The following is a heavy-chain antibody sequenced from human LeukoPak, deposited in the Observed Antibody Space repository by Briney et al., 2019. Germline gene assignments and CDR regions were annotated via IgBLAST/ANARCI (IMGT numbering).Heavy chain of an antibody. J-gene: IGHJ4*02. V-gene: IGHV3-48*01. CDR1: GFTFSSYS. Sequence: PGGSLRLSCAASGFTFSSYSMNWVRQAPGKGLEWVSYISSSSSTIYYADSVKGRFTISRDNAKNSLYLQMNSLRAEDTAVYYCARVAHSTTGMDYFDYWGQGTLVTVSS. D-gene: IGHD1-1*01. CDR3: ARVAHSTTGMDYFDY. CDR2: ISSSSSTI.